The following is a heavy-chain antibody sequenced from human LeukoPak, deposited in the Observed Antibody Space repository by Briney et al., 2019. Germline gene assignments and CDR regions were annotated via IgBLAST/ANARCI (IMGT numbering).Heavy chain of an antibody. J-gene: IGHJ6*03. D-gene: IGHD6-25*01. CDR1: GASISSSSYY. CDR3: ARRGSSDYYYMDV. V-gene: IGHV4-39*01. Sequence: PSETLSLTCTVSGASISSSSYYWGWIRQPPGKGLELIGSIFYSGSTYYNPSLKSRVTISVDTSKNQFSLKLGSVTAADTAVYYCARRGSSDYYYMDVWGKGTTVTVSS. CDR2: IFYSGST.